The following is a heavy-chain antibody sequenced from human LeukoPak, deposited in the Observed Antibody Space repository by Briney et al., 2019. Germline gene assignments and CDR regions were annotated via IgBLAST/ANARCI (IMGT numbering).Heavy chain of an antibody. Sequence: GGSLRLSCAASEFTFSSYSMTWVRQAPGKGLEWVANIKEDGSKKNYVDSVKGRFTISRDNPKNSLYLQMNSLRAEDMAVYYCARLVVVAAQYWYYDLWGRGTLVTVSS. CDR2: IKEDGSKK. CDR3: ARLVVVAAQYWYYDL. J-gene: IGHJ2*01. V-gene: IGHV3-7*01. D-gene: IGHD2-21*02. CDR1: EFTFSSYS.